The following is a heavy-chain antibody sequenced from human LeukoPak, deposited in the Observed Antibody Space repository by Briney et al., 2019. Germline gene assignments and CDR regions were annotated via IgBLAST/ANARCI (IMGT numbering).Heavy chain of an antibody. CDR3: ARDFGTTGWHTFDY. Sequence: SQTLSLTCVVSGDSVSSKNGAWNWIRQSPSRGLEWLGRTYYRSKWYNDYAESMEGRMTISQDTSKNQYSLPLNSVTPDDKAVYYCARDFGTTGWHTFDYWGQGTLVTVSS. J-gene: IGHJ4*02. V-gene: IGHV6-1*01. D-gene: IGHD6-19*01. CDR2: TYYRSKWYN. CDR1: GDSVSSKNGA.